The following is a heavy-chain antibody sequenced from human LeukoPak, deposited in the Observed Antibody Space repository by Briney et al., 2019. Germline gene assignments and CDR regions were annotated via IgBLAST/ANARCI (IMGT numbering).Heavy chain of an antibody. V-gene: IGHV3-48*04. CDR3: AKEVAGKDTASLHPFYI. D-gene: IGHD3-16*02. J-gene: IGHJ3*02. CDR2: ISNSRGNAV. CDR1: GFTCSDHA. Sequence: PGGCLRLSCAASGFTCSDHAMNWVRQAPGKGLEWVSYISNSRGNAVYYAASGRGRFTFSRDDAKNTLNLQLHSLRGEDTAVYYCAKEVAGKDTASLHPFYIWGQGAMVTVS.